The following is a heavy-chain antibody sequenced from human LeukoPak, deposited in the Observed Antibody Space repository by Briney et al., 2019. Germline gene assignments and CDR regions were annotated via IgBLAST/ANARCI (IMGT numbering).Heavy chain of an antibody. CDR2: ISSSVSYT. CDR1: GFTFSDHY. Sequence: GGSLRLSCAASGFTFSDHYMSWIRQDPGEGLGWVSYISSSVSYTNYADSVKGRFTISRDNAKNSLYLQMNSLRAEDTAAYYCARVPTYCSGGSCCDYWGQGTLVTVSS. D-gene: IGHD2-15*01. V-gene: IGHV3-11*06. J-gene: IGHJ4*02. CDR3: ARVPTYCSGGSCCDY.